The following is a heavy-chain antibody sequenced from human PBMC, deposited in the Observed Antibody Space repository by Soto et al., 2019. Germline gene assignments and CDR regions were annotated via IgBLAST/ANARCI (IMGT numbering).Heavy chain of an antibody. D-gene: IGHD1-26*01. CDR3: ARVVGATESLN. CDR2: INPSGGST. V-gene: IGHV1-46*01. J-gene: IGHJ4*02. CDR1: GYTFTSYY. Sequence: QVQLVQSGAEVKKPGASVKVCCKASGYTFTSYYMHWVRHAPGQGLEWMGIINPSGGSTSYAQKFQGRVTMTRDTSTSTVYIELSSLRSEDTAVYYCARVVGATESLNWGQGTLVTVSS.